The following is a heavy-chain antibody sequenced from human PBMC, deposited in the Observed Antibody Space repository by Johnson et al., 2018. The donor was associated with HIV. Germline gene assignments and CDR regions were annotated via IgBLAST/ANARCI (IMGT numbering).Heavy chain of an antibody. Sequence: QMQLVESGGGVVQPGRSLRLSCAASGFTFSSHSMYWVRQAPGKGLEWVAVISYDGSNKYYAESVKGRFTISRDNSKNTLYVQMNSLRVEDTAVYYCARSKDCSGGSCPDAFDIWGQGTMVIVSS. CDR3: ARSKDCSGGSCPDAFDI. CDR1: GFTFSSHS. V-gene: IGHV3-30*04. D-gene: IGHD2-15*01. J-gene: IGHJ3*02. CDR2: ISYDGSNK.